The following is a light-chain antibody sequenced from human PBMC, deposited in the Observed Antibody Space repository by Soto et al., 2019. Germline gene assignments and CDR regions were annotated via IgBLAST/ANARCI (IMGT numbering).Light chain of an antibody. Sequence: QLVLAQPPSASGTPGQRVTISCSGGNSDIGPNAVNWYQQLPGAAPKLLLHSDNQRPSGVPDRFSGSKSGTSASLAISGLQSDDEADYYCAAWDDSLRSYVFGTGTKVTVL. CDR2: SDN. V-gene: IGLV1-44*01. J-gene: IGLJ1*01. CDR3: AAWDDSLRSYV. CDR1: NSDIGPNA.